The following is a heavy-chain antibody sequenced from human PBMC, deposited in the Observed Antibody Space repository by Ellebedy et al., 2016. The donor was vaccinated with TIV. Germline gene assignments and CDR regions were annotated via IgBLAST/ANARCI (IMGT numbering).Heavy chain of an antibody. CDR3: ARGLITHNYGMDV. D-gene: IGHD5-24*01. CDR2: ISSSSYI. J-gene: IGHJ6*02. V-gene: IGHV3-21*01. Sequence: GESLKISCAASGFTFSSYSMNWVRQAPGKGLEWVSSISSSSYIYYADSVKGRFTISRDNAKNSLYLQMNSLRAEDTAVYYCARGLITHNYGMDVWGQGTTVTVSS. CDR1: GFTFSSYS.